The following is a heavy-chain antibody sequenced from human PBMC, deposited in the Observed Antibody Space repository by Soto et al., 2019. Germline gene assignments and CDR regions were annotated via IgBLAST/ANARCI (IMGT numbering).Heavy chain of an antibody. D-gene: IGHD6-19*01. CDR1: GYTFTSYY. J-gene: IGHJ6*02. V-gene: IGHV1-46*01. Sequence: ASVKVSCKASGYTFTSYYMHWVRQAPGQGLEWMGIINPSGGSTSYAQKFQGRVTMTRDTSTSTVYMELSSLRSEDTAVYYCARDLQVEAVAVAYYYGMDVWGQGTTVTVSS. CDR3: ARDLQVEAVAVAYYYGMDV. CDR2: INPSGGST.